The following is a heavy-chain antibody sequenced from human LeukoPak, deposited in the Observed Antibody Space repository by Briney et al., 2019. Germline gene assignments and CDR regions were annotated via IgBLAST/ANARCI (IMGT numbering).Heavy chain of an antibody. CDR3: ARDGSTVTTNYYYAMDV. V-gene: IGHV3-48*03. Sequence: GGSLRLSCAASGFTFRTYVMNCVRQAPGKGLEWVSYISSSGSKIYYADSVKGRFTISRDNAKNLLYLQMNSLRAEDTAVYYCARDGSTVTTNYYYAMDVWGQGTTVTVSS. CDR2: ISSSGSKI. D-gene: IGHD4-17*01. J-gene: IGHJ6*02. CDR1: GFTFRTYV.